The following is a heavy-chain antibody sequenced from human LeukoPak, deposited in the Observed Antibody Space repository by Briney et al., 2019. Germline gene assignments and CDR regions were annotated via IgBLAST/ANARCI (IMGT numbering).Heavy chain of an antibody. D-gene: IGHD2-2*02. V-gene: IGHV4-59*02. CDR1: GVSGRSED. Sequence: GVSGRSEDCSWRRNPTKKGLEWIGYIYYSGSTNYNPSLKSRVTISVDTSKNQFSLKLSSVTAADTAVYYCARTATVVPAAIPGYYYYYYMDVWGKGTTVTVSS. CDR3: ARTATVVPAAIPGYYYYYYMDV. J-gene: IGHJ6*03. CDR2: IYYSGST.